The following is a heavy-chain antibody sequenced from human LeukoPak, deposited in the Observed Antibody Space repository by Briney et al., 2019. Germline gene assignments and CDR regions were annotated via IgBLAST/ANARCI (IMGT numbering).Heavy chain of an antibody. CDR1: GFTFDDYT. Sequence: GGSLRLSCAAPGFTFDDYTMHWVRQAPGKGLEWVSLISWDGGSTYYADSVKGRFTISRDNAKNSLYLQMNSLRAEDTAVYYCARDHIAVAGSGLDYWGQGTLVTVSS. V-gene: IGHV3-43*01. D-gene: IGHD6-19*01. CDR2: ISWDGGST. CDR3: ARDHIAVAGSGLDY. J-gene: IGHJ4*02.